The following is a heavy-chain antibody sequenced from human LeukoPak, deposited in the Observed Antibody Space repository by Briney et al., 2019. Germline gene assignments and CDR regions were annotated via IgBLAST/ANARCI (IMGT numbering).Heavy chain of an antibody. CDR2: ISGSGGST. D-gene: IGHD2-2*01. CDR3: AKSEGGVPAALFDY. Sequence: GGSLRLSCAASGFTFSSYAMSWVRQAPGKGLEWVSAISGSGGSTYYADSVKGRFTISRGNSKNTLYLQMNSLRAEDTAVYYCAKSEGGVPAALFDYWGQGTLVTVSS. V-gene: IGHV3-23*01. CDR1: GFTFSSYA. J-gene: IGHJ4*02.